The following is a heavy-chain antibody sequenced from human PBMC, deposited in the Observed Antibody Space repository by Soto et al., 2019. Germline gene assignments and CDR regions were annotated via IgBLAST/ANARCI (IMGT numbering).Heavy chain of an antibody. J-gene: IGHJ6*02. CDR2: ISAYNGNT. D-gene: IGHD5-18*01. CDR3: ARQVHLQTWIQLWLQSGYGMDV. V-gene: IGHV1-18*01. CDR1: GYTFTSYG. Sequence: QVQLVQSGAEVKKPGASVKVSCKASGYTFTSYGISWVRQAPGQGLEWMGWISAYNGNTNYAQKLQGRVTMTTDTSTSTAYMELRSLRSDDTAVYYCARQVHLQTWIQLWLQSGYGMDVWGQGTTVTVSS.